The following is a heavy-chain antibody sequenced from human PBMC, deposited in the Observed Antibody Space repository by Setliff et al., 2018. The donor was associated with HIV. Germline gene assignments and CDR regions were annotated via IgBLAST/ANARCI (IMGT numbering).Heavy chain of an antibody. CDR3: ARPLLRGYIYIVFDY. Sequence: SETLSLTCAVSASSISSDYCWGWIRQPPGKGLEWIGSTHHSGSTYYNPSLNSRVTISVDTSKNHFSLKLRSVTAADTAVYYCARPLLRGYIYIVFDYWGQGTLVTVSS. D-gene: IGHD5-18*01. CDR2: THHSGST. J-gene: IGHJ4*02. CDR1: ASSISSDYC. V-gene: IGHV4-38-2*01.